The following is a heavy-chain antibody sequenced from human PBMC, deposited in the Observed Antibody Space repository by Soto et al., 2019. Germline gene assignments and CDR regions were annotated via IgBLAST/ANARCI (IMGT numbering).Heavy chain of an antibody. V-gene: IGHV1-46*02. D-gene: IGHD3-10*01. CDR1: GYTFDDYY. Sequence: EASVKVSCKTSGYTFDDYYIHWVRQAPGQGLEWMGIINPTGGTTTYAQKFQGRVTMTRDTSTSTFYMELNSLRSEDTAVYYCARDLSFVRSYSCGIDVWGTGTTVTVSS. CDR3: ARDLSFVRSYSCGIDV. CDR2: INPTGGTT. J-gene: IGHJ6*04.